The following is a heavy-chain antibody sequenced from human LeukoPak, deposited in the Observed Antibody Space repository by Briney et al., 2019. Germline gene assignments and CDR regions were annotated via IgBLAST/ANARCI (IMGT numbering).Heavy chain of an antibody. D-gene: IGHD1-26*01. CDR2: IYHSGST. CDR1: GGSISSGGYY. Sequence: SETLSLTCTVSGGSISSGGYYWSWIRQPPGKGLEWIGYIYHSGSTYYNPSLKSRVTISVDRSKNQFSLKLSSVTAADTAVYYCARETHPWGFDYWGQGTLVTVSS. V-gene: IGHV4-30-2*01. CDR3: ARETHPWGFDY. J-gene: IGHJ4*02.